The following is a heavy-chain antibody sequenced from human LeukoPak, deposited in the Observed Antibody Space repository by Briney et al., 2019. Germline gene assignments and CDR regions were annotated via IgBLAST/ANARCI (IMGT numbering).Heavy chain of an antibody. CDR1: GFTFSNSW. CDR3: VSGITATPG. V-gene: IGHV3-74*01. J-gene: IGHJ4*02. D-gene: IGHD1-20*01. Sequence: GGSVRLSCVGSGFTFSNSWMHWVRQAPGKGLMWVSAIKTDGSSTSYVDSVKGRFTISRDNDKNTLYLQMNSLRSEDTAIYYCVSGITATPGWGQGTLVTVSS. CDR2: IKTDGSST.